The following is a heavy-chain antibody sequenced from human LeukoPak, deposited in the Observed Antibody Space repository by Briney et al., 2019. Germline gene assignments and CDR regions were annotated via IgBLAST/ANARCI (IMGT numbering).Heavy chain of an antibody. CDR2: IYYSGST. CDR1: GGSISSSNW. CDR3: ARDSYGSGN. J-gene: IGHJ4*02. Sequence: PSETLSLTCAVSGGSISSSNWWSWVRQPPGKGLEWIGYIYYSGSTNYNPSLKSRVTISVDTSKNQFSLKLSSVTAADTAVYYCARDSYGSGNWGQGTLVTVSS. D-gene: IGHD3-10*01. V-gene: IGHV4-4*02.